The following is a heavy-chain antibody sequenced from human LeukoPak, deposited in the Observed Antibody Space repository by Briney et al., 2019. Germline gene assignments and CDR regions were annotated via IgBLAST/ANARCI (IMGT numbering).Heavy chain of an antibody. Sequence: GASVKVSCKASGYTFTGYYMHWVRQAPGQGLEWMGWINPNSGGTNYAQKFQGRVTMTRDTSISTAYMELSRLRSDDTAVYYCARDLVTYCGGDCYPTDWGQGTLVTVSS. CDR2: INPNSGGT. J-gene: IGHJ4*02. D-gene: IGHD2-21*02. CDR3: ARDLVTYCGGDCYPTD. V-gene: IGHV1-2*02. CDR1: GYTFTGYY.